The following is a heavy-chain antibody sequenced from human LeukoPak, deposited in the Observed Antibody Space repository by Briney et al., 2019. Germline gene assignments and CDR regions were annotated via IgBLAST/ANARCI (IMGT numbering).Heavy chain of an antibody. CDR3: ARDRGGPYSSGYSYFDY. CDR2: ITGSGDRT. CDR1: GFTFTTYG. Sequence: GGSLRLSCVASGFTFTTYGMNWVRQAPGKGLEWVSGITGSGDRTYYADSVKGRFTIYRDNSKNTLYLQMNSLRAEDTAVYYCARDRGGPYSSGYSYFDYWGQGTLVTVSS. V-gene: IGHV3-23*01. J-gene: IGHJ4*02. D-gene: IGHD3-22*01.